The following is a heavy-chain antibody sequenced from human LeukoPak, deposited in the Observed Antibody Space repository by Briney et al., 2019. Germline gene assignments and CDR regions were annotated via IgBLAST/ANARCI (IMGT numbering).Heavy chain of an antibody. V-gene: IGHV4-4*02. CDR2: IFHSGST. D-gene: IGHD2-21*01. CDR1: GGSISGQDW. CDR3: AKNRGDSDFAF. J-gene: IGHJ4*02. Sequence: SETLSLTCAGSGGSISGQDWWTWVRQPPGKGLEWIGQIFHSGSTNYNPSLTSRVTISVDKSKSQFSLKMTSVTAADTAVYYCAKNRGDSDFAFWGQGTLVTVSS.